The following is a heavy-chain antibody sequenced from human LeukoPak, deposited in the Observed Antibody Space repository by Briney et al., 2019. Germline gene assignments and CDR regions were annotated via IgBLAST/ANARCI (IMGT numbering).Heavy chain of an antibody. CDR2: IIPIFGTA. CDR1: GGTFSSYA. Sequence: GASVKVSCKASGGTFSSYAISWVRQAPGQGLEWMGGIIPIFGTANYAQKFQGRVTITADESTSTAYMELSSLRSEDTAVYYCARAPEGATVFDYWGQGTLVTVSS. V-gene: IGHV1-69*13. CDR3: ARAPEGATVFDY. D-gene: IGHD1-26*01. J-gene: IGHJ4*02.